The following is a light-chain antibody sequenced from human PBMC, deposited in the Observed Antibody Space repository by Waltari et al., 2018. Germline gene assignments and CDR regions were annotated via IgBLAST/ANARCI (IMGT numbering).Light chain of an antibody. CDR2: ATS. CDR1: QGITSY. J-gene: IGKJ3*01. V-gene: IGKV1-9*01. CDR3: QQLKSYPPWT. Sequence: DIQLTQSPSFLSASVGDRVTITCRASQGITSYLAWYQQKPGKAPKPLIYATSTLQGGVPLRFSGSGSGTEFTLTITSLRPEDFATYYCQQLKSYPPWTFGPGTKVEIK.